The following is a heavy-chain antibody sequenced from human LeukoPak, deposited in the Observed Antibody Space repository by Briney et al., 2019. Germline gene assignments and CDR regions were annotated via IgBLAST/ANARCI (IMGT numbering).Heavy chain of an antibody. CDR2: MSPNSGDT. Sequence: ASVKVSCKTSGYTFTNLDINWLRQAPGQGLEWMGWMSPNSGDTGYAQKLQGRVSMTRDTSISTAYMELGSLRSEDTAVYYCASNPPNTGDFYYWGLGSLVTVSS. D-gene: IGHD1-1*01. V-gene: IGHV1-8*01. CDR1: GYTFTNLD. J-gene: IGHJ4*02. CDR3: ASNPPNTGDFYY.